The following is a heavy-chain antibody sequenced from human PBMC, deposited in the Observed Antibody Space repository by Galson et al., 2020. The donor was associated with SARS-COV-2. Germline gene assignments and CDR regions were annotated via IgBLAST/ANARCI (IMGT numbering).Heavy chain of an antibody. CDR1: GGSISTNY. Sequence: SEPLSLTCTVSGGSISTNYWTWIRQPPGKGLEWIGYIYFSGSTNYNPFLKSRVTISVDTSKNQFSLKLNSVTAADSATYYCARLPWIELWLGGWYFDLWGRGTLVTVSS. CDR3: ARLPWIELWLGGWYFDL. J-gene: IGHJ2*01. D-gene: IGHD5-18*01. V-gene: IGHV4-59*01. CDR2: IYFSGST.